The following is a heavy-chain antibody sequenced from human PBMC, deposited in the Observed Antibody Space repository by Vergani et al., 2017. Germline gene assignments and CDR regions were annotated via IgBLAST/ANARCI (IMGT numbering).Heavy chain of an antibody. J-gene: IGHJ4*02. CDR3: VKGDYSGGWYFGVAY. CDR1: GFTFSSYG. CDR2: VSYDGSNK. V-gene: IGHV3-30*18. D-gene: IGHD6-19*01. Sequence: QVQLVESGGGVVQPGRSLRLSCAASGFTFSSYGMHCVRQAPGKGLEWVAVVSYDGSNKYYADSVKGRFTISRDNSKNTLYLQMNSLRAEDTDVYYCVKGDYSGGWYFGVAYWGQGTLVTVSS.